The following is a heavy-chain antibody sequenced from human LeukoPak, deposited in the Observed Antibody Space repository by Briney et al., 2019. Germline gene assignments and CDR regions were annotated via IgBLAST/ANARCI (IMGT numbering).Heavy chain of an antibody. CDR1: GFSLSTSGVG. J-gene: IGHJ5*02. V-gene: IGHV2-5*01. CDR2: IYWNDDK. D-gene: IGHD6-19*01. Sequence: SGPTLVKPTQTLTLTCTFSGFSLSTSGVGVGWIRQPPGKALEWLALIYWNDDKRYSPSLKSRLTITKDTSKNQVVLTMTNMDPVDTATYYCAHRHRWYSSGWYRDWFDPWGQGTLVTVSS. CDR3: AHRHRWYSSGWYRDWFDP.